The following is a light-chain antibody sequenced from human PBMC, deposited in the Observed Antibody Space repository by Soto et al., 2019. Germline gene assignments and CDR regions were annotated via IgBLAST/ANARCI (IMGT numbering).Light chain of an antibody. Sequence: QSALTQPASVSGSPGQSITISCTGTSRDIGGYNYVSWYQHHPGRAPKLMIYEVTNRPSGVSDRFSGSKSGNTASLTISGLQAEDEADYYCISSRTSSTLEGVFGTGTKVTVL. V-gene: IGLV2-14*01. CDR1: SRDIGGYNY. CDR2: EVT. J-gene: IGLJ1*01. CDR3: ISSRTSSTLEGV.